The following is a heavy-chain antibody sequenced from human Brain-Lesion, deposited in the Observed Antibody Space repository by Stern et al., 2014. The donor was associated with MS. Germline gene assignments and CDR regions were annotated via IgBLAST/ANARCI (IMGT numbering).Heavy chain of an antibody. Sequence: VQLVESGPGLVKPSQTLSLSCTVSDGSISSGGYYWSWIRQPAGKGLEWIGRIFNSGSTSYNPSLQSRVPISIDTSQNQFSLRLNSMTAADTAVYYCARGRVVPGFQYYATDVWGQGTTVIVSS. CDR3: ARGRVVPGFQYYATDV. CDR2: IFNSGST. V-gene: IGHV4-61*02. J-gene: IGHJ6*02. CDR1: DGSISSGGYY. D-gene: IGHD2-2*01.